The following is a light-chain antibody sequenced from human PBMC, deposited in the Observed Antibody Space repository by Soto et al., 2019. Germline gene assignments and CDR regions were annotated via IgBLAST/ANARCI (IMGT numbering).Light chain of an antibody. CDR3: LQDYTYPRT. J-gene: IGKJ4*01. CDR2: KAS. CDR1: QSISNW. V-gene: IGKV1-5*03. Sequence: DIQMTQSPSTLSASVGDRVTITCRASQSISNWLAWHQQKPGKVPKILIYKASSLESGVPSRFSGSGSGTDFTLTITSLQPEDFAIYYCLQDYTYPRTFGGGTKVDIK.